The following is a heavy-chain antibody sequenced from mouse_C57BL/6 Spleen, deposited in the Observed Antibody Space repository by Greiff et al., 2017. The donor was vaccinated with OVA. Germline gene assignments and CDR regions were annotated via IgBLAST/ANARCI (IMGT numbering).Heavy chain of an antibody. CDR2: IDPSDSYT. Sequence: VQLQQPGAELVKPGASVKLSCKASGYTFTSYWMQWVKQRPGQGLEWIGEIDPSDSYTNYNQKFKGKATLTVDTSSSTAYMQLSSLTSEDSAVYYCARSGVYSNYWYFDVWGTGTTVTVSS. CDR3: ARSGVYSNYWYFDV. V-gene: IGHV1-50*01. J-gene: IGHJ1*03. CDR1: GYTFTSYW. D-gene: IGHD2-5*01.